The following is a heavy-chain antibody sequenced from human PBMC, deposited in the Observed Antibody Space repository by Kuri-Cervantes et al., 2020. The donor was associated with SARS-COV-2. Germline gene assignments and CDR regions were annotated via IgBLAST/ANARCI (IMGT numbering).Heavy chain of an antibody. Sequence: GESLKISCAASGFTFSSYGMHWVRQAPGKGLEWVAVISYDGSNKYYADSVKGRFTISRDNSKNTLYLQMNSLRAEDTAVYYCEKDSGYYDSSCYYRYWGQGTLVTVSS. CDR2: ISYDGSNK. CDR3: EKDSGYYDSSCYYRY. D-gene: IGHD3-22*01. V-gene: IGHV3-30*18. CDR1: GFTFSSYG. J-gene: IGHJ4*02.